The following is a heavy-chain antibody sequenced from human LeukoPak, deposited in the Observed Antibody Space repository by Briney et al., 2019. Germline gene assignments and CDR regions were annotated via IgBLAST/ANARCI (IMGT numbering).Heavy chain of an antibody. J-gene: IGHJ4*02. CDR2: ISFDGSNK. D-gene: IGHD5-24*01. CDR3: ARDLRWLQTFDH. CDR1: GFSFSDYA. V-gene: IGHV3-30-3*01. Sequence: TGRSLRLSCAASGFSFSDYAMHWVRQAPGKGLEWVAVISFDGSNKNYADSVKGRFTISRDNSRNTLYLQMNRLTAEDTAVYFCARDLRWLQTFDHWGQGTLVTVSS.